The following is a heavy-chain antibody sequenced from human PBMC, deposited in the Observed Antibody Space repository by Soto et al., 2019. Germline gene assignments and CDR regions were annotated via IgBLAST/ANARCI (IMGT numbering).Heavy chain of an antibody. CDR2: ISTSGEYI. CDR3: ARPLNDFGDYTDAVDV. J-gene: IGHJ3*01. CDR1: GFTVGTYS. D-gene: IGHD4-17*01. V-gene: IGHV3-21*01. Sequence: EVQLVESGGGLVKPGGSLRLSCAASGFTVGTYSMNWVRQAPGKGLEWVSSISTSGEYIYYADSVKGRATISRDNAKNSLYLQMNSLRAEDTAVYYCARPLNDFGDYTDAVDVWGQGTLVTVSS.